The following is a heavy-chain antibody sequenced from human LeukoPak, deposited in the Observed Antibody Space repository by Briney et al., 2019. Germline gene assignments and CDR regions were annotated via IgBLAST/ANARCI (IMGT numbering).Heavy chain of an antibody. CDR3: ARARIPAAIGYYYGMDV. Sequence: GRSLRLSCAASGFTFSSYGMHWVRQAPGKGLEWVAVIWYDGSNKYYADSVKGRFTISRDNSKNTLYLQMNSLRAEDTAVYYCARARIPAAIGYYYGMDVWGQGTTVTVSS. D-gene: IGHD2-2*01. V-gene: IGHV3-33*01. J-gene: IGHJ6*02. CDR1: GFTFSSYG. CDR2: IWYDGSNK.